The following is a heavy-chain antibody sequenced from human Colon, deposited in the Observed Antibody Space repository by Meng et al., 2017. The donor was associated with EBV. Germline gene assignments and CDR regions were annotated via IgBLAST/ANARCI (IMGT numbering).Heavy chain of an antibody. J-gene: IGHJ5*02. Sequence: QVQLQESGPGLVKPSQTLSPTCPFSGGSISSGDYYWSCLRQPPGKGLEWIGYIYYSGSTYYNPSLKSRVTISVDTSKNQLSLKLSSMTAADTAVYYCARYVFDSSSLYSNWFDPWGPGTLVTVSS. CDR2: IYYSGST. CDR1: GGSISSGDYY. V-gene: IGHV4-31*03. D-gene: IGHD3-22*01. CDR3: ARYVFDSSSLYSNWFDP.